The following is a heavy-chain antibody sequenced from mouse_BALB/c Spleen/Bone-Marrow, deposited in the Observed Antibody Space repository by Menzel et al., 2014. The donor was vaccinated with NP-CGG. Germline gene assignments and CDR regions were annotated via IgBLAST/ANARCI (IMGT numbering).Heavy chain of an antibody. D-gene: IGHD2-10*02. J-gene: IGHJ1*01. Sequence: EVKLMESGGGLVQPGGSLKLSCAASGFTFSSYTMSWVRQTPEKRLEWVAYISNGGGSTYYPDTVKGRFTISRDNARNTLYLQMSSLKSEDTAMYYCARHPSRRWYCDVWGAGTTVTVSS. CDR1: GFTFSSYT. CDR2: ISNGGGST. V-gene: IGHV5-12-2*01. CDR3: ARHPSRRWYCDV.